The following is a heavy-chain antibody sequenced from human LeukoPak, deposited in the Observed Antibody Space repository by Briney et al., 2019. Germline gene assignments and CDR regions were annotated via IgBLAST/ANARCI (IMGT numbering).Heavy chain of an antibody. CDR3: AREGIVGATVWFDP. J-gene: IGHJ5*02. Sequence: ASVKVSCKTSGYTFTSHRISWVRQAPGQGLEWMGGIIPIFGTANYAQKFQGRVTITADESTSTAYMELSSLRSEDTAVYYCAREGIVGATVWFDPWGQGTLVTVSS. V-gene: IGHV1-69*13. D-gene: IGHD1-26*01. CDR1: GYTFTSHR. CDR2: IIPIFGTA.